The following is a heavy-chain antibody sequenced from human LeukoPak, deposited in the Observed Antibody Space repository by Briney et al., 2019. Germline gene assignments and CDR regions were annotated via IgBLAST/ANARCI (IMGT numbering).Heavy chain of an antibody. J-gene: IGHJ5*02. V-gene: IGHV3-66*01. CDR3: ARGYYSGYDYGLGFDP. CDR2: IYSGGST. D-gene: IGHD5-12*01. Sequence: GESLRLSCAASEFSVGSNYMTWVRQAPGKGLEWVSLIYSGGSTYYADSVKGRFTISRDNSKNTLYLQMNSLRAEDTAVYYCARGYYSGYDYGLGFDPWGQGTLVTVSS. CDR1: EFSVGSNY.